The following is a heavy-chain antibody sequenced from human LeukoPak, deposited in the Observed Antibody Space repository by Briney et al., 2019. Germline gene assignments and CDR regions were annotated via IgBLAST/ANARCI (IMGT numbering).Heavy chain of an antibody. J-gene: IGHJ4*02. CDR2: FDPQDGET. Sequence: ASVKVSSKVSGYTLTELSMHWVRQAPGKGLEWMGGFDPQDGETIYAQKFQGRVTMTEDTSTDTAYMELSSLRSEDTDVYYCATAVVADVVGYYFDYWGQGTLVTVSS. D-gene: IGHD2-15*01. CDR1: GYTLTELS. V-gene: IGHV1-24*01. CDR3: ATAVVADVVGYYFDY.